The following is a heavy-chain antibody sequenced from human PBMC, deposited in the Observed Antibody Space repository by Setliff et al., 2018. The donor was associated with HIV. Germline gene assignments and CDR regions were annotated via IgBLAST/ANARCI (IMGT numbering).Heavy chain of an antibody. CDR2: ISGSGHST. V-gene: IGHV3-23*01. D-gene: IGHD3-22*01. J-gene: IGHJ4*02. CDR1: GFVFSDHS. Sequence: PGGSLRLSCAASGFVFSDHSLHWVRQAPGEGLEWLSAISGSGHSTYYADFVRGRFIISRDNSENTLYLQMNSLRADDTALYYCARGPRDYDSSGYTSWGQGTLVTVSS. CDR3: ARGPRDYDSSGYTS.